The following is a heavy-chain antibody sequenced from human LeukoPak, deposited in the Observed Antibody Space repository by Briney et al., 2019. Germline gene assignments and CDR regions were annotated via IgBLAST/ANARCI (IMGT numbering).Heavy chain of an antibody. D-gene: IGHD3-3*01. CDR3: ARVFRGAVTSNWFDP. J-gene: IGHJ5*02. V-gene: IGHV4-59*11. CDR1: GASMNGHY. CDR2: ISDSGST. Sequence: SETLSLTCSVSGASMNGHYWTWIRLSPGKGLEWVGYISDSGSTSYNPSLRSGVIMAFEASKTEFSMRLNSVTVADTAVYYCARVFRGAVTSNWFDPWGQGTLVTVSS.